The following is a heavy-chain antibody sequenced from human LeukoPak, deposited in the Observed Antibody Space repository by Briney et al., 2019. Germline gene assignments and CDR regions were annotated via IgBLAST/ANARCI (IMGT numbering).Heavy chain of an antibody. CDR3: AAANYSVYYYYYGMDV. Sequence: SQTLSLTCDISGDSVSSNSAAWNWIRQSPSRGLEWLGRTYYRSKWYTDYAVSVKSRITIKPDTSKNQFSLQLNSVTPEDTAAYFCAAANYSVYYYYYGMDVWGQGTTVTVSS. D-gene: IGHD3-10*01. J-gene: IGHJ6*02. V-gene: IGHV6-1*01. CDR1: GDSVSSNSAA. CDR2: TYYRSKWYT.